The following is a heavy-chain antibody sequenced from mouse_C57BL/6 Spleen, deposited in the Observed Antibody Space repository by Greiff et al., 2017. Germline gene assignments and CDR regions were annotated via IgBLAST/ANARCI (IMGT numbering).Heavy chain of an antibody. D-gene: IGHD2-5*01. Sequence: VQLQQPGAELVMPGASVKLSCKASGYTFTSYWMHWVKQRPGQGLEWIGEIDPSDSDTNYNQKFKGKSTLTVDKSSSTAYMQLSSLTSEDSAVYYCARGSNYVYFDVWGTGTTVTVSS. V-gene: IGHV1-69*01. J-gene: IGHJ1*03. CDR1: GYTFTSYW. CDR2: IDPSDSDT. CDR3: ARGSNYVYFDV.